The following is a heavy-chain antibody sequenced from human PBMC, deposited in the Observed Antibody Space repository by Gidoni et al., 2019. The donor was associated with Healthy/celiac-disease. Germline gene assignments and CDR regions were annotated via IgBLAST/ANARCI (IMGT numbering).Heavy chain of an antibody. CDR3: ARELIPPYYYYGMDV. D-gene: IGHD2-8*01. Sequence: VQLVQSGSEVKKPRSSLTVSCPPSGSISTGYYMHWVRQDPGQGLEWMGWINPNSGGTNYEQKFQGRVNMTRDTSISTAYMELSRLRSEDTAVYYCARELIPPYYYYGMDVWGQGTTVTVSS. J-gene: IGHJ6*02. CDR2: INPNSGGT. CDR1: GSISTGYY. V-gene: IGHV1-2*02.